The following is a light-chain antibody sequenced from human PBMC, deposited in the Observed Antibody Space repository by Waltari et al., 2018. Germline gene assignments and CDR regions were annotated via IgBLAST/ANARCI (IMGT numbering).Light chain of an antibody. Sequence: SYDLTQPSSVSVSPGQTATLTCSGDILAKKYGRWFQQKPGQAPVQVIYKDNERPSGIPERFSGSSSGTTVTLTISGAHVDDEADYYCYSAADNAVGVFGGGTKLTV. J-gene: IGLJ3*02. V-gene: IGLV3-27*01. CDR1: ILAKKY. CDR3: YSAADNAVGV. CDR2: KDN.